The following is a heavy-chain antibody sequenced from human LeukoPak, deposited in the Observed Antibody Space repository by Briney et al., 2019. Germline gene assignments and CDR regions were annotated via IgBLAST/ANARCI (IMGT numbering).Heavy chain of an antibody. J-gene: IGHJ4*02. CDR2: ISASSSTI. Sequence: GGSLRLSCAASGFTFSSYSMNWVRQAPGKGLEWVSYISASSSTIYCADSVEGRFTISRDNAKNSLYLQMNSLRAEDTAVYYCASQLVKNYYFHYWGQGTLVTVSS. CDR1: GFTFSSYS. D-gene: IGHD1-1*01. V-gene: IGHV3-48*01. CDR3: ASQLVKNYYFHY.